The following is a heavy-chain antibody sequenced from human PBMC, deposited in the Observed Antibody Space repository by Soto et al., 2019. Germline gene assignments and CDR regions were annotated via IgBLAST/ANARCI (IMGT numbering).Heavy chain of an antibody. V-gene: IGHV3-66*04. D-gene: IGHD5-18*01. CDR3: ARHGYSYGGGYFDY. CDR2: IYSGGSA. Sequence: EVQLVESGGALVQPGGSLRLSCAASGFTVSSNYMSWVRQAPGKGLEWVSVIYSGGSAYYADSVKGRFTISRDNSKNTLYLQMNSLRAEDTAVYYCARHGYSYGGGYFDYWGQGTLDTVSS. CDR1: GFTVSSNY. J-gene: IGHJ4*02.